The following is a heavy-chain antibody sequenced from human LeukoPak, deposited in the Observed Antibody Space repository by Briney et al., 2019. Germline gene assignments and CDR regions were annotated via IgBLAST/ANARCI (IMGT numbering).Heavy chain of an antibody. V-gene: IGHV3-74*01. CDR3: ARESSSSTEVDV. CDR1: GFTFSSYW. CDR2: INSDGSST. J-gene: IGHJ6*02. D-gene: IGHD6-6*01. Sequence: PGGSLRLSCAASGFTFSSYWMHWVRQAPGKGLVWVSRINSDGSSTTYADSVKGRFTISRDNAKNTLYLQMNSLRAEDTALYYCARESSSSTEVDVWGQGTTVTVSS.